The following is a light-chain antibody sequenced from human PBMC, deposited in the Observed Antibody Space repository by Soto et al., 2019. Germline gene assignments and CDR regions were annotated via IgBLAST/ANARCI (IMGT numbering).Light chain of an antibody. J-gene: IGLJ1*01. Sequence: QSVLTQPPSASGSPGQSITISCTGTSSDVGGYNYVSWYQQHPGKAPKLMISEVSNRPSGVPDRFSGSKSGNTAYLTVSGLQAEDEADYYCRSYAGSSTYVFGTGTKLTVL. CDR1: SSDVGGYNY. CDR2: EVS. CDR3: RSYAGSSTYV. V-gene: IGLV2-8*01.